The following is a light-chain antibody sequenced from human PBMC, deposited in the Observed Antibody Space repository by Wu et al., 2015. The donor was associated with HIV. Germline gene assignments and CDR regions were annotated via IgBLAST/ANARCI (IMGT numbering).Light chain of an antibody. CDR3: QQYDNSPYT. J-gene: IGKJ2*01. Sequence: EIVLTQSPGSLSLSPGERATLSCKASQSVSNDYLAWYQQKPGQAPSLLIYGASNRATGIPDRISGSGSGTDFTLIIDRLEPEDFAVYYCQQYDNSPYTFGQGTKLEI. CDR1: QSVSNDY. CDR2: GAS. V-gene: IGKV3-20*01.